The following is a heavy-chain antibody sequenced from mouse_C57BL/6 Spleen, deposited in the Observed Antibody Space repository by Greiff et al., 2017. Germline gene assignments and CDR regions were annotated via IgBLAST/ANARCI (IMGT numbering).Heavy chain of an antibody. CDR3: ARSGYSNSYWYIDV. CDR1: GYAFSSYW. CDR2: IYPGDGDA. J-gene: IGHJ1*03. V-gene: IGHV1-80*01. Sequence: VQLQQSGAELVKPGASVKISCNASGYAFSSYWMNWVKLRPGTGLELIGQIYPGDGDANYNEKFKGKAPMTADKSSSTAYMQLSSLTSEDSAGDFWARSGYSNSYWYIDVWGTGTTGTVAS. D-gene: IGHD2-5*01.